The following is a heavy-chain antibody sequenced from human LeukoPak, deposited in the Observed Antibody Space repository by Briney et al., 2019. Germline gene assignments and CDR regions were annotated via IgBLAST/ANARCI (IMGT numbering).Heavy chain of an antibody. V-gene: IGHV3-74*01. D-gene: IGHD3-10*01. CDR3: ARVSGLGMNEYYQH. CDR1: GLTFSNSW. J-gene: IGHJ1*01. CDR2: INNEGTTI. Sequence: GGSLRLSCEASGLTFSNSWMQWVRQAPGKGLVWVSRINNEGTTISYADSVKGRFTISRDNAKNTLYLQMNSLRAEDTAVYYCARVSGLGMNEYYQHWGQGTLVTVAS.